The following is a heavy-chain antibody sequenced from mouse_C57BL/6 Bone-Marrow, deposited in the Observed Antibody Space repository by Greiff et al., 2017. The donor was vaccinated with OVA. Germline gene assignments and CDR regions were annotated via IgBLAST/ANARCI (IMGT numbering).Heavy chain of an antibody. V-gene: IGHV1-18*01. CDR1: GYTFTDYN. CDR3: ARRDYYGSSYYWYFDV. J-gene: IGHJ1*03. CDR2: INPNNGGT. D-gene: IGHD1-1*01. Sequence: EVKLVESGPELVKPGASVKIPCKASGYTFTDYNMDWVKQSHGKSLEWIGDINPNNGGTIYNQKFKGNATLTVDKSSSTAYMELRSLTSEDTAVYYCARRDYYGSSYYWYFDVWGTGTTVTVSS.